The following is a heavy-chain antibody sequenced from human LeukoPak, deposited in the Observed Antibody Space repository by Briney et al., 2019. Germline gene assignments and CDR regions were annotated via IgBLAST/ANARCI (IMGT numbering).Heavy chain of an antibody. Sequence: GGSLRLSCAASGFTFSTSWMIWVRQASGKGLEWVATINQDGTEEYYLDSVKGRFTISRDNAKNSLSLQMNSLRGEDTAVYYCTRGHYGIDIWGQGIMVTVSS. CDR2: INQDGTEE. CDR1: GFTFSTSW. J-gene: IGHJ3*02. V-gene: IGHV3-7*01. CDR3: TRGHYGIDI. D-gene: IGHD3-10*01.